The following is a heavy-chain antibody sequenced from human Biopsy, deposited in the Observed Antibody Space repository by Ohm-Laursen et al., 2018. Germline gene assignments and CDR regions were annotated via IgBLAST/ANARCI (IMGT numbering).Heavy chain of an antibody. CDR1: SGAISSSY. D-gene: IGHD2/OR15-2a*01. CDR3: ARATNSTGWPYYYCYGMDV. V-gene: IGHV4-59*01. CDR2: IYYSGRT. Sequence: SETLSLTCTVSSGAISSSYWNRIRQPPGKGLEWIGNIYYSGRTNYNPSLKSRVTISVDTSKNQFSLRLNSVTAADTAVYYCARATNSTGWPYYYCYGMDVWGQGTTVTVSS. J-gene: IGHJ6*02.